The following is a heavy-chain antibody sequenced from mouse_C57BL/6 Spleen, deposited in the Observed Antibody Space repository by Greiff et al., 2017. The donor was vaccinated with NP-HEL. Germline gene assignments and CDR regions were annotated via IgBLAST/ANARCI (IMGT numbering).Heavy chain of an antibody. CDR2: IYPGDGDT. CDR1: GYAFSSYW. Sequence: VQGVESGAELVKPGASVKISCKASGYAFSSYWMNWVKQRPGKGLEWIGQIYPGDGDTNYNGKFKGKATLTADKSSSTASMQLSSLTSRDSAVYFCARWWDYWGQGTSVTVSS. D-gene: IGHD1-1*02. CDR3: ARWWDY. J-gene: IGHJ4*01. V-gene: IGHV1-80*01.